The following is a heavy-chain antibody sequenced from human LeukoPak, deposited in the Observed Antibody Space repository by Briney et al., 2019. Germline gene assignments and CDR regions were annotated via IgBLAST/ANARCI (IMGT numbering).Heavy chain of an antibody. J-gene: IGHJ6*03. CDR1: GYSISSGYY. Sequence: SETLSLTCTVSGYSISSGYYWSWIRQPAGQGLEWIGRIYTSGSTNYNPSLKSRVTISVDTSKNQFSLKLSSVTAADTAVYYCARDLYYGSGSYHVYYYYYMDVWGKGTTVTISS. CDR3: ARDLYYGSGSYHVYYYYYMDV. V-gene: IGHV4-61*02. CDR2: IYTSGST. D-gene: IGHD3-10*01.